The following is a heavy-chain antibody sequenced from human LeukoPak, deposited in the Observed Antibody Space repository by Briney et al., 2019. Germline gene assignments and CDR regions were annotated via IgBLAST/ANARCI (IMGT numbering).Heavy chain of an antibody. D-gene: IGHD3-22*01. CDR3: ARDLEYYDSSGYPLGHYMDV. CDR1: GGTFSSYA. J-gene: IGHJ6*03. CDR2: IIPIFGTA. V-gene: IGHV1-69*05. Sequence: ASVKVSCKASGGTFSSYAISWVRQAPGRGLEWMGGIIPIFGTANYAQKFQGRVTITTDESTSTAYMELSSLRSEDTAVYYCARDLEYYDSSGYPLGHYMDVWGKGTTVTVSS.